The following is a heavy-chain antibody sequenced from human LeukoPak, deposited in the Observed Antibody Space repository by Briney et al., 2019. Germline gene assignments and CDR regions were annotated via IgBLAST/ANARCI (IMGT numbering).Heavy chain of an antibody. D-gene: IGHD3-22*01. Sequence: ASVNVSFTASGYTLTDYYMHWVRQAPGQGLEWMGRINPNSGGTNYAQKFQGRVTMTRDTSISTVYMELSRLRSDDTAVYYCARVGYYESSGYYEYWGQGTLVTVSS. CDR3: ARVGYYESSGYYEY. CDR2: INPNSGGT. CDR1: GYTLTDYY. V-gene: IGHV1-2*06. J-gene: IGHJ4*02.